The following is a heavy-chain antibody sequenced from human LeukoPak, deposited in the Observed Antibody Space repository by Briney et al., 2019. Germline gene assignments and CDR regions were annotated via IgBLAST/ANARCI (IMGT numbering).Heavy chain of an antibody. Sequence: GGSLRLSCAASGFTFDDYTMHWVRHAPGKGLEWVSLISWDGGSTYYADSVKGRFTISRDNSKNSLYLQMNSLRTEDTALYYCAKDISGGFDYWGQGTLVTVSS. D-gene: IGHD3-16*01. V-gene: IGHV3-43*01. J-gene: IGHJ4*02. CDR1: GFTFDDYT. CDR2: ISWDGGST. CDR3: AKDISGGFDY.